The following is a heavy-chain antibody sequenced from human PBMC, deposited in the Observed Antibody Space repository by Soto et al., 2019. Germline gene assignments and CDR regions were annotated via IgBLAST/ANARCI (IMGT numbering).Heavy chain of an antibody. CDR3: ARVEYSGRYPGEGATHI. V-gene: IGHV4-61*01. CDR1: GGSVSSGSYY. J-gene: IGHJ3*02. Sequence: SETLSLTCTVSGGSVSSGSYYWSWIRQPPGKGLESIGYIYYSGSTNYNPSLKSRVTITVDTSKNQFSLKLSSVTAADTAVYYCARVEYSGRYPGEGATHISGQGTMVTVSS. CDR2: IYYSGST. D-gene: IGHD1-26*01.